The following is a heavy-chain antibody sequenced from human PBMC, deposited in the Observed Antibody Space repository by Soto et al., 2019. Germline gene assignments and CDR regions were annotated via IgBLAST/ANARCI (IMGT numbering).Heavy chain of an antibody. CDR3: ARGVGVVTFFDY. CDR2: MNPNSGNT. V-gene: IGHV1-8*01. J-gene: IGHJ4*02. D-gene: IGHD3-3*01. Sequence: GASVTVSCTDSVYTFTSYDINWVRQATGQGLEWMGWMNPNSGNTGYAQKFQGRVTMTRNTSISTASLKLSSVTAADTAVYYCARGVGVVTFFDYWGQGTLVTVSS. CDR1: VYTFTSYD.